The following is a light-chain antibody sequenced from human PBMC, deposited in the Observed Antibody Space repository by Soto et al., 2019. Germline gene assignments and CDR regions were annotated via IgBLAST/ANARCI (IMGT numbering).Light chain of an antibody. CDR2: DVS. CDR1: SSDVGGYNY. CDR3: SSYTSSSRVV. V-gene: IGLV2-14*01. J-gene: IGLJ2*01. Sequence: QLVLTQPASVSGSPGQSITISCTGTSSDVGGYNYVSWYQQHPGKAPKLMIFDVSNRPSGVSNRFSGSKSGNTASLTISGLQAEDEADYYCSSYTSSSRVVFGGGTKVTVL.